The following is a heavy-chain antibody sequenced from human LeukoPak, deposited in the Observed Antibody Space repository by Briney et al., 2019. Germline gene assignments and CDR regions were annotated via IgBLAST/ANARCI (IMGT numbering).Heavy chain of an antibody. V-gene: IGHV4-4*07. D-gene: IGHD1-26*01. CDR3: ARARGGSGSYGHFEY. J-gene: IGHJ4*02. CDR2: INTSGNT. Sequence: SETLSLTCNVSGGSISTYYWSWIRQPAGKGLEWIGRINTSGNTNYNPSLKSRVTMSVDASKNQFSPNLSSATAADTAVYYCARARGGSGSYGHFEYWGQGTLVTVSS. CDR1: GGSISTYY.